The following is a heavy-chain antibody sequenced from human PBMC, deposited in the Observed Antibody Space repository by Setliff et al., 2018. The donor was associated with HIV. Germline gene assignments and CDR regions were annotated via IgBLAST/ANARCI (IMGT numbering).Heavy chain of an antibody. CDR3: AQAQTSVSGSYYQYLQH. D-gene: IGHD3-10*01. J-gene: IGHJ1*01. V-gene: IGHV3-23*01. Sequence: PGGSLRLSCAAFGFTFSSYGMSWVRQAPGKRLEWVSTISGRSSDPNYADSVKGRFTISRDNSKNTLYLQMGSLRAEDTAVYYCAQAQTSVSGSYYQYLQHWGQGTLVTVSS. CDR1: GFTFSSYG. CDR2: ISGRSSDP.